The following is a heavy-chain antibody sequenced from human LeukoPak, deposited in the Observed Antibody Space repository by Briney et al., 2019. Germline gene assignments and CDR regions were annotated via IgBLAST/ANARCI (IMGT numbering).Heavy chain of an antibody. CDR3: ARTSRTGEPEYFQH. V-gene: IGHV4-31*03. Sequence: PSETLSLTCTVSGGSISSGGYYWSWIRQHPGKGLEWIGYIYYSGSTYYNPSLKSRVTISVDTSKNQFSLRLSSVTAADTAVYYCARTSRTGEPEYFQHWGQGTLVTVSS. J-gene: IGHJ1*01. D-gene: IGHD2-8*02. CDR2: IYYSGST. CDR1: GGSISSGGYY.